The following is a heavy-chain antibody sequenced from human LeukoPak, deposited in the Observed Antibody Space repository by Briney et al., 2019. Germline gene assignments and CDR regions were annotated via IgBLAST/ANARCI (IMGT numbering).Heavy chain of an antibody. Sequence: GGSLRLSCAASGFTFSNNRMSWVRQAPGKGLEWVSVIYSDGTAYYADSVKGRFTISRDNSKSTLYLQMNSLRADDTAVYYCVRDLTWGQGALVTVSS. CDR2: IYSDGTA. CDR1: GFTFSNNR. V-gene: IGHV3-53*01. J-gene: IGHJ5*02. CDR3: VRDLT.